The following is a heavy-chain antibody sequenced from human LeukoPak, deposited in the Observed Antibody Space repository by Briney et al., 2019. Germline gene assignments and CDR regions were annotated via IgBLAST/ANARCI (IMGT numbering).Heavy chain of an antibody. V-gene: IGHV3-30*18. J-gene: IGHJ4*02. CDR2: ISYDGSNK. D-gene: IGHD5-12*01. CDR3: AKDLWYSGYVGPLDY. Sequence: PGGSLRLSCAASGFTFSSYGMHWVRQAPGKGLEWVAVISYDGSNKYYADSVKGRFTISRDNSKNTLYLQMNSLRAEDTAVYYCAKDLWYSGYVGPLDYWGQGTLVTVSS. CDR1: GFTFSSYG.